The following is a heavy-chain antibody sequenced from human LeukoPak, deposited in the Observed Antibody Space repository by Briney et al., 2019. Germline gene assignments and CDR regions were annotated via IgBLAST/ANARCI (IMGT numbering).Heavy chain of an antibody. V-gene: IGHV3-30*18. CDR1: GFTFSSYW. Sequence: GGSLRLSCAASGFTFSSYWMNWARQAPGKGLEWVAVISYDGSNKYYADSVKGRFTISRDNSKNTLYLQMNSLRAEDTAVYYCAKDTGSSGYCVDYWGQGTLVTVSS. CDR2: ISYDGSNK. CDR3: AKDTGSSGYCVDY. J-gene: IGHJ4*02. D-gene: IGHD3-22*01.